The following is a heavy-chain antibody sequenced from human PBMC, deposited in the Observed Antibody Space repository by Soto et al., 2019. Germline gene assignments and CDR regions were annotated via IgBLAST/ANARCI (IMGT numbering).Heavy chain of an antibody. CDR2: IWYDGSNK. CDR3: ARDFRGYYYGSGSYYRWFDP. J-gene: IGHJ5*02. CDR1: GFTFSSYG. D-gene: IGHD3-10*01. Sequence: GGSLRLSCAASGFTFSSYGMHWVRQAPGKGLEWVAVIWYDGSNKYYADSVKGRFTISRDNSKNTLYLQMNSLRAEDTAVYYCARDFRGYYYGSGSYYRWFDPWGQGTLVTVSS. V-gene: IGHV3-33*01.